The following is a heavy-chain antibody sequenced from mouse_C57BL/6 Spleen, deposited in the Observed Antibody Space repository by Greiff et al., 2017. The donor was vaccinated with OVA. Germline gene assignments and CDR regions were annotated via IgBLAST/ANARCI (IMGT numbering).Heavy chain of an antibody. Sequence: QVQLQQSGPELVKPGASVKLSCKASGYTFTSYDINWVKQRPGQGLEWIGWIYPRDGSTKYNEKFKGKATLTVDTSSSTAYMELHSLASEDSAVYFCAREGYYGNYYFDYWGQSTTLTGSS. CDR2: IYPRDGST. J-gene: IGHJ2*01. V-gene: IGHV1-85*01. D-gene: IGHD2-1*01. CDR1: GYTFTSYD. CDR3: AREGYYGNYYFDY.